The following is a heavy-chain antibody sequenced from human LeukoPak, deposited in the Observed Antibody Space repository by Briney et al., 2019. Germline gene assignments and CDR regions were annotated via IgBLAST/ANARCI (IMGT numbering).Heavy chain of an antibody. CDR2: IYYSGST. CDR3: ARDLSHSRESLSGSYGG. J-gene: IGHJ4*02. D-gene: IGHD1-26*01. CDR1: GGSISSYY. V-gene: IGHV4-59*12. Sequence: PSETLSLTCTVSGGSISSYYWSWIRQPPGKGLEWIGYIYYSGSTYYNPSLKSRVTISVDTSKNQFSLKLSSVTAADTAVYYCARDLSHSRESLSGSYGGWGQGTLVTVSS.